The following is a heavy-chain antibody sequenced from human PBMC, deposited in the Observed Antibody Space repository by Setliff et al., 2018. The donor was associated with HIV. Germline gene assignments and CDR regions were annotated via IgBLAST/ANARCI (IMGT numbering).Heavy chain of an antibody. J-gene: IGHJ6*03. V-gene: IGHV4-4*07. Sequence: SETLSLTCYVTDDPLSSYYWSWVRQPAGKGLEWIGRLYVSGDTNYNPSLKSRVTMSLDTSKKHFSLKLKSVTAADTAVYYCALTGHRLLRGYMDVWGKGTTVTVSS. CDR2: LYVSGDT. D-gene: IGHD2-15*01. CDR1: DDPLSSYY. CDR3: ALTGHRLLRGYMDV.